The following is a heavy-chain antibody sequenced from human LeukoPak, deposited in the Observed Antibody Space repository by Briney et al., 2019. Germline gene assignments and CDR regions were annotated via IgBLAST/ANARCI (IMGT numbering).Heavy chain of an antibody. V-gene: IGHV3-7*01. J-gene: IGHJ4*02. CDR2: IKQDGSEK. Sequence: GGSLRLSCAASGFTFSSYWMSWVRQAPGKGLEWVANIKQDGSEKYYVDPVKGRFTISRDNAKNSLYLQMNSLRAEDTAVYYCARGGPGIVGATIWLWGQGTLVTISS. CDR1: GFTFSSYW. CDR3: ARGGPGIVGATIWL. D-gene: IGHD1-26*01.